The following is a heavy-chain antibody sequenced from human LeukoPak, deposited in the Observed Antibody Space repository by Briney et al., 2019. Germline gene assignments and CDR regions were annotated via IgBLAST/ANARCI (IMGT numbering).Heavy chain of an antibody. V-gene: IGHV3-73*01. CDR3: TRLAETGTTVGTAYDY. D-gene: IGHD1-1*01. J-gene: IGHJ4*02. Sequence: PGGSLRLSCAASGFTFSGSAMHWVRQASGKGLEWVGRIRSKANSYATAYAASVKGRFTISRDDSKNTAYLQMNSLKTEDTAVYYCTRLAETGTTVGTAYDYWGQGTLVTVSS. CDR1: GFTFSGSA. CDR2: IRSKANSYAT.